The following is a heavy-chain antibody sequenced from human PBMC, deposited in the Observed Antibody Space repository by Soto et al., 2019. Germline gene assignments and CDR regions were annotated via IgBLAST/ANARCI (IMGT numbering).Heavy chain of an antibody. CDR1: GFTFSSYA. CDR3: AKDLPRATVTTLHYYYGMDV. Sequence: GGSLILSCAASGFTFSSYAMSWVRQAPGKGLEWVSAISGSGGSTYYADSVKGRFTISRDNSKNTLYLQMNSLRAEDTAVYYCAKDLPRATVTTLHYYYGMDVWGQGTTVTVSS. CDR2: ISGSGGST. J-gene: IGHJ6*02. D-gene: IGHD4-17*01. V-gene: IGHV3-23*01.